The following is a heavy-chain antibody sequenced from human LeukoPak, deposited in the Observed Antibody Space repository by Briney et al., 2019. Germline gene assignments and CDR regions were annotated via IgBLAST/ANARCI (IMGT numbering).Heavy chain of an antibody. CDR2: IKAGNGKT. Sequence: ASVKVSCKASGYTFTMFGIHWVRQAPGQRPEWMGWIKAGNGKTEYSQKFQGRVTMTRDTSASTAYMELSNLRSEDTAVYFCARDGGGVTIQYHFDYWGQGTLVTVSS. D-gene: IGHD4-17*01. V-gene: IGHV1-3*01. CDR3: ARDGGGVTIQYHFDY. CDR1: GYTFTMFG. J-gene: IGHJ4*02.